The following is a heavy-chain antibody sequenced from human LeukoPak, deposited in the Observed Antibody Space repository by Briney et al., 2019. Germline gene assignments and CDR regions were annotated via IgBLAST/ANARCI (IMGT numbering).Heavy chain of an antibody. CDR2: IYTSGGT. J-gene: IGHJ6*03. Sequence: SETLSLTCTVSGGSISSYYWSWIRQPAGKGLEWIGRIYTSGGTNYNPSLKSRVTMSVDTSKNQFSLKLSSVTAADTAVYYCARDARQQLTVYYYYYYMDVWGKGTTVTVSS. V-gene: IGHV4-4*07. CDR3: ARDARQQLTVYYYYYYMDV. D-gene: IGHD6-13*01. CDR1: GGSISSYY.